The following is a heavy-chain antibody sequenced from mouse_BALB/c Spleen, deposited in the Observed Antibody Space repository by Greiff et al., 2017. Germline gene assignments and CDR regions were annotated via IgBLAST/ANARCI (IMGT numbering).Heavy chain of an antibody. CDR2: IWGDGST. CDR3: AKSYGDGAKEY. J-gene: IGHJ4*01. Sequence: VQLQQSGPGLVAPSQSPSITCTVSGFSLTGYGVNWVRQPPGKGLEWLGMIWGDGSTDYNSALKSRLSISKDNYKGQVILKMNSLQTDDTARYYCAKSYGDGAKEYWGQGAWVTVST. V-gene: IGHV2-6-7*01. CDR1: GFSLTGYG. D-gene: IGHD2-13*01.